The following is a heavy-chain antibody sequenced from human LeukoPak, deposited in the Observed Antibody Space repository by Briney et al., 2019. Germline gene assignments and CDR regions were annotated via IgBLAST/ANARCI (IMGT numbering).Heavy chain of an antibody. CDR3: AREIAAAAPADY. CDR2: ISSSSSYI. Sequence: GGSLRLSCAASGFTFSSYSMNLVRQAPGKGLEWVSSISSSSSYIYYADSVKGRFTISRDNAKNSLYLQMNSLRAEDTAVYYCAREIAAAAPADYWGQGTLVTVSS. V-gene: IGHV3-21*01. J-gene: IGHJ4*02. CDR1: GFTFSSYS. D-gene: IGHD6-13*01.